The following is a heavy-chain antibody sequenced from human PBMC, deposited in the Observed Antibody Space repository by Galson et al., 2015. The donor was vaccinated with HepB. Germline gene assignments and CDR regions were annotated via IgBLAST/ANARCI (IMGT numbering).Heavy chain of an antibody. Sequence: SLRLSCAASGFTFGDYAMHWVRQAPGKGLEWVSGISWNGGSIAYADSVKGRFTISRDSAKNSLYLQMNSLRAEDAALYYCAKDTSSGGYYFDYWGQGTLVTVSS. CDR3: AKDTSSGGYYFDY. CDR1: GFTFGDYA. J-gene: IGHJ4*02. V-gene: IGHV3-9*01. CDR2: ISWNGGSI. D-gene: IGHD3-10*01.